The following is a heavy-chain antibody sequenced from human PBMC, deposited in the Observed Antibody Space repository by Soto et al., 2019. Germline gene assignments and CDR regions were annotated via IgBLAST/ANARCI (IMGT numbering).Heavy chain of an antibody. CDR2: VRDRAYNYAT. Sequence: EVLLVESGGGLVQPGGSLKLSCAASGFVFKDASIHWVRQVSGKGLEWVGRVRDRAYNYATAYAASVKGGFTISRDDSPNTAFMQLNSLKTEDTAIYYCPVLIRAAQDYWGQGTLVTVSS. D-gene: IGHD3-10*01. V-gene: IGHV3-73*01. J-gene: IGHJ4*02. CDR3: PVLIRAAQDY. CDR1: GFVFKDAS.